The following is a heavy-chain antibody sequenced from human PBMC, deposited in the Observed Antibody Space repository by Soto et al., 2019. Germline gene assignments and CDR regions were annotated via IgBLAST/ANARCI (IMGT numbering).Heavy chain of an antibody. Sequence: GGSLRLSCAASGFTFSNFWMSWARQAPGKGLEWVANIKGDGSVTQYVASVEGRFTISRDNAKYSLYLQMNSLRVEDTALYYCVIPTRSVRGMGVWGQGTTVPVSS. CDR1: GFTFSNFW. V-gene: IGHV3-7*03. CDR2: IKGDGSVT. CDR3: VIPTRSVRGMGV. J-gene: IGHJ6*02. D-gene: IGHD6-6*01.